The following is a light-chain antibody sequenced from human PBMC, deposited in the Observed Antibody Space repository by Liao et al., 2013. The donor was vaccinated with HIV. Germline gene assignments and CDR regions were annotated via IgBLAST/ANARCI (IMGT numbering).Light chain of an antibody. CDR1: NIGSKS. Sequence: SYVLTQPPSVSVAPGKTARITCGGNNIGSKSVHWYQQKPGQAPVLVIYNDSDRPSGIPERFSGSNSGNTATLTISRVEVGDEADYYCQVWDSSSDHLNYVFGTGTKVTVL. CDR2: NDS. J-gene: IGLJ1*01. CDR3: QVWDSSSDHLNYV. V-gene: IGLV3-21*01.